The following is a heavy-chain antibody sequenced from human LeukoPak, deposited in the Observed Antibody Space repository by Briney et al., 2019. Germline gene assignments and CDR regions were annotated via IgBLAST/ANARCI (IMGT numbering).Heavy chain of an antibody. CDR1: GFTFSSYA. D-gene: IGHD2-15*01. CDR2: ISSNGGST. CDR3: VGSAPSIQYYFDY. J-gene: IGHJ4*02. V-gene: IGHV3-64D*06. Sequence: GGSLRLSCSASGFTFSSYAMHWVRQAPGKGLEYVSAISSNGGSTYYADSVKGRFTISRDNSKNTLYLQMSSLRAEDTAVYYCVGSAPSIQYYFDYWGQGTLVTVSS.